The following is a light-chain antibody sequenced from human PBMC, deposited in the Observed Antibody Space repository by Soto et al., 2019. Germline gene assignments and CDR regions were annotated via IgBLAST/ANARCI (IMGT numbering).Light chain of an antibody. CDR1: NIGSKR. CDR2: DDR. CDR3: QVWNSADDHVI. J-gene: IGLJ2*01. Sequence: SYELTQPPSVSVAPGQTATITCGGNNIGSKRVHWYQQQPGQAPVVVVYDDRGRPSGIPERFSGSNSGHTATLTISRVEAGDEADYYCQVWNSADDHVIFGGGTKVTVL. V-gene: IGLV3-21*02.